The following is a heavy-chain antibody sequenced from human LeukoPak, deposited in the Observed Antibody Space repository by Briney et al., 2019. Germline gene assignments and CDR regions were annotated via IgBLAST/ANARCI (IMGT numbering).Heavy chain of an antibody. D-gene: IGHD6-13*01. V-gene: IGHV1-8*01. CDR2: MNPNSGNT. CDR3: ARGSPTSSSWYPGYYYCYYMDV. Sequence: ASVKVSCKASGYTSTSYAINCVRQATGQGLEWMGWMNPNSGNTGYAQKFQGRVTMTRNISISTAYMELSSLRSEDTAVYYCARGSPTSSSWYPGYYYCYYMDVWGKGTTVTVSS. CDR1: GYTSTSYA. J-gene: IGHJ6*03.